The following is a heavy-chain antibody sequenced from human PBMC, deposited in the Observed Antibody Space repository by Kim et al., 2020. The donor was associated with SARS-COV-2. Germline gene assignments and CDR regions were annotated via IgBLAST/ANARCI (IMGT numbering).Heavy chain of an antibody. V-gene: IGHV3-30*04. Sequence: GGSLRLSCAASGFTFSSYAMNWVRQAPGKGLVWVAVISNDGSNKYYADSVKGRFTISRDNSKNTLYLQMNSLRAEDTAVYYCARDAGPLAAASAPFDYWGQGTLVTVSS. J-gene: IGHJ4*02. D-gene: IGHD6-13*01. CDR3: ARDAGPLAAASAPFDY. CDR1: GFTFSSYA. CDR2: ISNDGSNK.